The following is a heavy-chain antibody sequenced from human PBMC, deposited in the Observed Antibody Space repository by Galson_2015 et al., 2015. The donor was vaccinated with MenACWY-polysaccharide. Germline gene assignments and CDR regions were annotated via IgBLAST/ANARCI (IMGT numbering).Heavy chain of an antibody. J-gene: IGHJ4*02. CDR3: ARDSLAVAGRDY. D-gene: IGHD6-13*01. V-gene: IGHV1-18*04. Sequence: SVKVSCKASGYTFNNYAINWVRQAPGQGLEWMGWINTYNGNTNYAQKAHGRVTVTADSNTAYMELQSLRSDDTAVYYCARDSLAVAGRDYWGQGTLVTVSS. CDR1: GYTFNNYA. CDR2: INTYNGNT.